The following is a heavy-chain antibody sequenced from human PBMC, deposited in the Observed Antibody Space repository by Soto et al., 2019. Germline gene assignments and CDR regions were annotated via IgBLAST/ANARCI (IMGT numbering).Heavy chain of an antibody. J-gene: IGHJ4*02. CDR3: GKARYLLVDQPLYFES. CDR2: ITHDGNKE. V-gene: IGHV3-30*18. CDR1: GFTFRSFG. D-gene: IGHD3-9*01. Sequence: QMQLAESGGNVVQPGRSLRLSCVASGFTFRSFGMHWVRQAPGKGLEWVATITHDGNKEYYADSVKGRFTVSRDNSRDTIYLEMNSLRADDTAIYYCGKARYLLVDQPLYFESWGQGTLVTVSS.